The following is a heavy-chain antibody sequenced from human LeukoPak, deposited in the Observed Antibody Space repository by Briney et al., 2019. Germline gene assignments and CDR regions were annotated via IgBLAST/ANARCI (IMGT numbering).Heavy chain of an antibody. CDR1: GYTFTGYY. J-gene: IGHJ4*02. CDR2: INPNSGGT. Sequence: ASVKVSCKASGYTFTGYYMHWVRQAPGQGLEWMGRINPNSGGTNYAQKFQGRVTMTRDTSISTAYMELSRLRSDDTAVYYCAGVGTGGDYTSYWGQGTLVTVSS. V-gene: IGHV1-2*06. D-gene: IGHD4-17*01. CDR3: AGVGTGGDYTSY.